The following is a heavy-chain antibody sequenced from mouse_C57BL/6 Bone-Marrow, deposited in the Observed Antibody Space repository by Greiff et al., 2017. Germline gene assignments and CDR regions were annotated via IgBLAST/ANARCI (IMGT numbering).Heavy chain of an antibody. CDR2: ISDGGSYS. Sequence: EVQVVESGGGLVKPGGSLKLSCAASGFTFSSYAMSWVRQTPEKRLEWVATISDGGSYSSYPDNVTGRFTISRDNAKNNLYLQMSHLKSEDTAMYYCARDTTVVAYYYAMDYWGKGTSVTVSS. D-gene: IGHD1-1*01. CDR1: GFTFSSYA. CDR3: ARDTTVVAYYYAMDY. J-gene: IGHJ4*01. V-gene: IGHV5-4*01.